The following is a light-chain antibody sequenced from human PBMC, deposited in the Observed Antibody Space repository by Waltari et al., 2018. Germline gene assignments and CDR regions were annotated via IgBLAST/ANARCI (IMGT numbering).Light chain of an antibody. V-gene: IGLV1-47*01. CDR3: AAWDDSLSGRV. Sequence: QSVLTQPPSASGTPGQRVTVSCSGSSSNFGGHDVPWFQQPPGTAPKVLIYSDNQRASGIPDRFSGSKSGTSASLAISGLRSEDEADYYCAAWDDSLSGRVFGGGTKLTVL. CDR2: SDN. CDR1: SSNFGGHD. J-gene: IGLJ3*02.